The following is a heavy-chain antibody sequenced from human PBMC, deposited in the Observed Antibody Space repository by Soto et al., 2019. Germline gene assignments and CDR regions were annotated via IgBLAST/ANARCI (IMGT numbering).Heavy chain of an antibody. V-gene: IGHV3-30-3*01. CDR1: GFTFSSYA. CDR2: ISYDGSNK. Sequence: QVQLVESGGGVVQPGRSLRLSCAASGFTFSSYAMHWVRQAPGKGLEWVAVISYDGSNKYYADSVKGRFTISRDNSKNTLYLQRNSLRAEDTAVYYCARDGTTYYDYVWGSYRHDYWGQGTLVTVSS. J-gene: IGHJ4*02. D-gene: IGHD3-16*02. CDR3: ARDGTTYYDYVWGSYRHDY.